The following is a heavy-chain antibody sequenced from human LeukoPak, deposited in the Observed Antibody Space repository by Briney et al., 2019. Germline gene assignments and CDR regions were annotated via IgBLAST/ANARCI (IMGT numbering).Heavy chain of an antibody. J-gene: IGHJ5*02. CDR2: IWYDGSNK. CDR3: AREGYYYDSSGYYL. V-gene: IGHV3-33*01. Sequence: GGSLRLSCAASGLTFSSYGMHWVRQAPGKGLEWVAVIWYDGSNKYYADSVKGRFTISRDNSKNTLYLQMNSLRAEDTAVYYCAREGYYYDSSGYYLWGQGTLVTVSS. D-gene: IGHD3-22*01. CDR1: GLTFSSYG.